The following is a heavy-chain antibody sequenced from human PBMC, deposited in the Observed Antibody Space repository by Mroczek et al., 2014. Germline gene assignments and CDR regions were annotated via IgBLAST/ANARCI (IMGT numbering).Heavy chain of an antibody. J-gene: IGHJ5*02. V-gene: IGHV1-2*02. CDR3: ARAAAGSGSYYNNWFDP. CDR1: GYTFTGYY. CDR2: INPNSGGT. D-gene: IGHD3-10*01. Sequence: QVQLVQSGAEVKKPGASVKVSCKASGYTFTGYYMHWVRQAPGQGLEWMGWINPNSGGTNYAQKFQGRVTMTRDTSISTAYMELSRLRSDDTAVYYCARAAAGSGSYYNNWFDPWGQGTLVTVSS.